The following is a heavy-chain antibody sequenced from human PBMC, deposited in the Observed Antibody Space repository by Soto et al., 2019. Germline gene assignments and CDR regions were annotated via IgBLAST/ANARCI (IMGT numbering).Heavy chain of an antibody. D-gene: IGHD6-13*01. CDR1: GFTFSSYA. CDR2: ISSNGGST. CDR3: VKGKAGPETDV. V-gene: IGHV3-64D*08. J-gene: IGHJ6*02. Sequence: GSLSLSCSASGFTFSSYAMHWVRQAPGKGLEYVSAISSNGGSTYYADSVKGRFTISRDNSKNTLYLQMSSLRAEDTAVYYCVKGKAGPETDVWGQGTTVTVSS.